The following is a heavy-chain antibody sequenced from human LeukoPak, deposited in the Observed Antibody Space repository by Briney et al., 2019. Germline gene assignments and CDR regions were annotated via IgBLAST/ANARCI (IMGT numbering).Heavy chain of an antibody. Sequence: ASETLSLTCAVSGVSLNGYYWSWIRQPAGKGLEWIGRIYTSGSTNYNPSLKSRVTISVDTSKNQFSLKLSSVTAADTAVYYCAREGLRFHSYGTGSDYWGQGTLVTVSS. J-gene: IGHJ4*02. CDR1: GVSLNGYY. D-gene: IGHD5-18*01. V-gene: IGHV4-4*07. CDR3: AREGLRFHSYGTGSDY. CDR2: IYTSGST.